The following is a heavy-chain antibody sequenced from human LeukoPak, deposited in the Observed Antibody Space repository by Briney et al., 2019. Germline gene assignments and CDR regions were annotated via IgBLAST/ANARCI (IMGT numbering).Heavy chain of an antibody. CDR2: IYYSGST. Sequence: TASETLSLTCTVSGGSISSYYWSWIRQPPGKGLEWIGYIYYSGSTNYNPSLKSRLTISVDTSKNQFSLKLSSVTAADTPVYYCARRSAAGSYFFDYWGRGTLVTVSS. CDR3: ARRSAAGSYFFDY. D-gene: IGHD6-13*01. J-gene: IGHJ4*02. V-gene: IGHV4-59*08. CDR1: GGSISSYY.